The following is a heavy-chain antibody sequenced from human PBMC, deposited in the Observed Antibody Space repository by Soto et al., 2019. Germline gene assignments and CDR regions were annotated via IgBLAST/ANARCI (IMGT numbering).Heavy chain of an antibody. J-gene: IGHJ3*02. CDR1: GFTFSGYA. CDR3: ARDLYYYDGSGNAFDI. CDR2: MSYDGTNK. Sequence: VQLVESGGGVVQPGRSLRLSCAASGFTFSGYAMHWVRQAPGKGLEWVALMSYDGTNKYYADSVRGRFTISRDNSKNTLYLQMNSLRAEDTAVYYCARDLYYYDGSGNAFDIWGQGTMVTVSS. D-gene: IGHD3-22*01. V-gene: IGHV3-30-3*01.